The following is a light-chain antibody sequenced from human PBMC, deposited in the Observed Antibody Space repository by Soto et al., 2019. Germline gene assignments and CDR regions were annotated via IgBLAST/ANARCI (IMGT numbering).Light chain of an antibody. CDR2: GAS. CDR1: QSVSSN. Sequence: EIVMTQSPATLSLSPGERATLSCRASQSVSSNLAWYQQKAGQAPRLLIYGASTRATGIPVRFSGSGSGTEFTLTINRLTSEDSAIYYCQQYNNWPLTFGGGTKVEIK. CDR3: QQYNNWPLT. V-gene: IGKV3-15*01. J-gene: IGKJ4*01.